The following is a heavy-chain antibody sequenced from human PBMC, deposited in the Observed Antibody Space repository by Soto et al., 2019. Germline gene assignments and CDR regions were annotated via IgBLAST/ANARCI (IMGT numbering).Heavy chain of an antibody. CDR1: CFTFSNSA. D-gene: IGHD6-19*01. CDR2: IVVGSGHP. V-gene: IGHV1-58*01. J-gene: IGHJ4*02. Sequence: SVKVSCKDSCFTFSNSAVQWVRQSRGQRLEWMGWIVVGSGHPNLAQKFQDRVTLTRDMSTGTAYMELSSLRSEDTAVYYCAADVIAVAGDFDHWGQGNQVTVSS. CDR3: AADVIAVAGDFDH.